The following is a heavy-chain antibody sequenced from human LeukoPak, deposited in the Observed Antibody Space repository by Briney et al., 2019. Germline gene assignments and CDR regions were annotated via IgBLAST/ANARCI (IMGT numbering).Heavy chain of an antibody. V-gene: IGHV1-18*01. J-gene: IGHJ4*02. Sequence: ASVKVSCKASGYTFTSYGIGWVRQAPGQGLEWMGWISADKTNTNYAQNLQGRVTVTTDTSTSTAYMELRSLRSDDTAVYYCARRAAVVGPLYCFDNWGQGTLITVSS. D-gene: IGHD6-19*01. CDR1: GYTFTSYG. CDR3: ARRAAVVGPLYCFDN. CDR2: ISADKTNT.